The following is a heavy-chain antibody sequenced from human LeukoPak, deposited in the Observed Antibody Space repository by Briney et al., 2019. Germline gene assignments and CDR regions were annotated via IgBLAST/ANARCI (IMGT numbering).Heavy chain of an antibody. D-gene: IGHD6-19*01. CDR2: ISHSGNT. J-gene: IGHJ4*02. CDR1: GYSISSGYY. V-gene: IGHV4-38-2*02. CDR3: ARAPGSGWSN. Sequence: SETLSLTCTVSGYSISSGYYWGWIRQPPGEGLEWIGSISHSGNTYYKPSLKSRVTISVDTFKNQFFLKLSSVTAADTALYYCARAPGSGWSNWGQGTLVTVSS.